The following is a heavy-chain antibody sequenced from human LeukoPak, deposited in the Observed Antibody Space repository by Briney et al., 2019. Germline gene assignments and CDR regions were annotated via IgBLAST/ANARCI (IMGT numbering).Heavy chain of an antibody. Sequence: SETLSLTCTVSGGSISSSSYYWGWIRQPPGKGLEWIGSIYYSGSTYYNPYLKSRVTISVDTSKNQFSLKLSSVTAADTAVYYCARQGLPNYYDSSGYLGYWGQGTLVTVSS. CDR3: ARQGLPNYYDSSGYLGY. CDR2: IYYSGST. J-gene: IGHJ4*02. CDR1: GGSISSSSYY. D-gene: IGHD3-22*01. V-gene: IGHV4-39*01.